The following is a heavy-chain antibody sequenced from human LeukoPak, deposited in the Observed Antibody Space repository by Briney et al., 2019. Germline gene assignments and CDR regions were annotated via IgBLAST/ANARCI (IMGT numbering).Heavy chain of an antibody. J-gene: IGHJ3*02. CDR2: IWGDGSNK. D-gene: IGHD3-10*01. CDR1: GFTFSSYG. CDR3: ARDANFGYDAFDI. V-gene: IGHV3-33*01. Sequence: GGSLRLSCAASGFTFSSYGMHWVRQAPGKGLEWVADIWGDGSNKYYADSVKGRFTISRDNSKNTLYVQVNSLRAEDTAVYYCARDANFGYDAFDIWGQGTMVTVSS.